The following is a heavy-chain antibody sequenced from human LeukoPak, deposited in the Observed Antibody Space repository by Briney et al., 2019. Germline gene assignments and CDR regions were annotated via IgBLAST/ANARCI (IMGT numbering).Heavy chain of an antibody. CDR2: ISAYNGNT. J-gene: IGHJ5*02. CDR1: GYTFTSYG. V-gene: IGHV1-18*01. D-gene: IGHD3-3*01. CDR3: ARVQITIFGVVIGWSDP. Sequence: ASVKVSCKASGYTFTSYGISWVRQAPGQGLEWMGWISAYNGNTNYAQKLQGRVTMTTDTSTSTAYMELRSLRSDDTAVYYCARVQITIFGVVIGWSDPWGQGTLVTVSS.